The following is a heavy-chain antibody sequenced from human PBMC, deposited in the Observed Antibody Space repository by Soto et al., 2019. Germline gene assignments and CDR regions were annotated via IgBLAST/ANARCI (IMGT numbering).Heavy chain of an antibody. V-gene: IGHV2-5*02. Sequence: SGPTLVNPTQTLTLTCTFSGFSLSTSGVGVGWIRQPPGKALEWLALIYWDDDKRYSPSLKSRLTITKDTSKNQVVLTMTNMDPVDTATYYCAHAYPNYDFWSGYSLCWFDPWGQGTLVTVSS. CDR3: AHAYPNYDFWSGYSLCWFDP. CDR1: GFSLSTSGVG. J-gene: IGHJ5*02. D-gene: IGHD3-3*01. CDR2: IYWDDDK.